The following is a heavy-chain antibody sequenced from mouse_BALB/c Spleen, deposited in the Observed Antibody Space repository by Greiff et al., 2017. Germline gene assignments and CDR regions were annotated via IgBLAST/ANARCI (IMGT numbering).Heavy chain of an antibody. CDR2: INPSNGRT. J-gene: IGHJ3*01. CDR1: GYTFTSYW. CDR3: ARDGGNYSWFAY. V-gene: IGHV1S81*02. D-gene: IGHD2-1*01. Sequence: QVQLKQPGAELVKPGASVKLSCKASGYTFTSYWMHWVKQRPGQGLEWIGEINPSNGRTNYNEKFKSKATLTVDKSSSTAYMQLSSLTSEDSAVYYCARDGGNYSWFAYWGQGTLVTVSA.